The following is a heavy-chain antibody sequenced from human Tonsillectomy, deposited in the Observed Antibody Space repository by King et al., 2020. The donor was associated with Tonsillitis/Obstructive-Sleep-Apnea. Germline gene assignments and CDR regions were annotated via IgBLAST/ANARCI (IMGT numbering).Heavy chain of an antibody. D-gene: IGHD5-24*01. CDR3: AREEPGMAAFDI. Sequence: VQLQESGPGLVKPSETLSLTCTVSGGSISSYYWSWIRQPPGKGLEWIGYIYYTGGTKYNPSLKSRVTISVDTSKNQFSLKLSSVTAADTAVYYCAREEPGMAAFDIWGQGTMVTVSS. CDR1: GGSISSYY. V-gene: IGHV4-59*01. CDR2: IYYTGGT. J-gene: IGHJ3*02.